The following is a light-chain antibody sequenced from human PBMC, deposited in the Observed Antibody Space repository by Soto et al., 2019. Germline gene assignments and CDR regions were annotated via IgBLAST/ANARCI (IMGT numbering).Light chain of an antibody. CDR3: QQYNNWIT. J-gene: IGKJ5*01. V-gene: IGKV3-15*01. Sequence: EIVMTQSPATLSVSPCERAILSSSASQSISSNLAWYQQKPGQAPRLLIYAASNRATGVPARFSGSWSGTEFTLTISSLQSEDFAVYYCQQYNNWITFGQGTRLETK. CDR1: QSISSN. CDR2: AAS.